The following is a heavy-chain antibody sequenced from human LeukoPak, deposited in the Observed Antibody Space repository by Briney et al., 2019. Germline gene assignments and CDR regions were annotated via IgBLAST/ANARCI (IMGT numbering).Heavy chain of an antibody. CDR2: IYSGGAT. Sequence: PGGSLRLSCAASGFIVSSNYMSWVRQAPGKGLEWVSVIYSGGATYYADSVKGRFTISRDNSKNMLYLQMNSLRADDTAVYYCARGPIVGPTKGFDPWGQGTLVTVSS. CDR1: GFIVSSNY. D-gene: IGHD1-26*01. J-gene: IGHJ5*02. CDR3: ARGPIVGPTKGFDP. V-gene: IGHV3-53*01.